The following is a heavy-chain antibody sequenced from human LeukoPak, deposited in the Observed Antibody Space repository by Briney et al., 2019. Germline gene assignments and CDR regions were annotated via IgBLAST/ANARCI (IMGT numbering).Heavy chain of an antibody. CDR1: GFTFRSYA. V-gene: IGHV3-23*01. CDR3: AKGSRGYNPTDDY. Sequence: GGSLRLPCVPSGFTFRSYAGSGVPGAPGKGVGWVSPISGRGGGTNYADSVRGRFTTSRNNSKNPLYLQMSSLRAEDTAVYYCAKGSRGYNPTDDYWGQGTLVTVSS. CDR2: ISGRGGGT. J-gene: IGHJ4*02. D-gene: IGHD1-14*01.